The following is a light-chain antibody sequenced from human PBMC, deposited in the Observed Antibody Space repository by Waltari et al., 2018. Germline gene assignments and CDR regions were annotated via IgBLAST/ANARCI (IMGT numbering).Light chain of an antibody. V-gene: IGLV2-14*01. CDR1: SSDVGGYHY. CDR3: SSYTSSSTWV. Sequence: SALTQPASVSGSPGQSITISCTGTSSDVGGYHYASWYQQHPGQAPKLMIYEVSNRPSGVSNRFSGSKSGNTASLTISGLQAEDEADYYCSSYTSSSTWVFGGGTKLTVL. CDR2: EVS. J-gene: IGLJ3*02.